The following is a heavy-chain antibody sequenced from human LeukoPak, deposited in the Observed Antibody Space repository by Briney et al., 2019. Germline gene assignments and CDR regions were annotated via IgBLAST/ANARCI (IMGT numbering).Heavy chain of an antibody. V-gene: IGHV4-59*01. J-gene: IGHJ4*02. Sequence: PSETLSLTCTVSGGSISSYYSSWIRQPPGKGLEWIGYIYYSGSTNYNPSLESRVTISVDTSKNQFSLKLSSVSAADTAVYYCARALVRRPYDFWNWGQGTLVTVSS. CDR2: IYYSGST. CDR1: GGSISSYY. CDR3: ARALVRRPYDFWN. D-gene: IGHD3-3*01.